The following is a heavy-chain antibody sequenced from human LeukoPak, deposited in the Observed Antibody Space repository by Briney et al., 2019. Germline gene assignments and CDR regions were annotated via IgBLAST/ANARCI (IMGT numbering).Heavy chain of an antibody. D-gene: IGHD1-26*01. V-gene: IGHV1-46*01. CDR1: GYSFTSYY. CDR3: ARATNFYYYYGMDV. J-gene: IGHJ6*02. CDR2: INPSSGAT. Sequence: ASVKVSCKTSGYSFTSYYIHRVRQAPGQGLEWMGIINPSSGATNYAQKFQGRVTMTRDTSTSTVYMELSSQRSEDTDVYYCARATNFYYYYGMDVWGQGTTVTVSS.